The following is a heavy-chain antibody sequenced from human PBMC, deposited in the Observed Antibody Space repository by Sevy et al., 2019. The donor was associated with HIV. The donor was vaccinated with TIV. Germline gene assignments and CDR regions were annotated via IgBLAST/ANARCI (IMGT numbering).Heavy chain of an antibody. CDR3: ARHCAGSSCSHAFDI. Sequence: SETLSLTCAVYGGSFSGYYWSWIRQPPGKGLEWIGEINHSGGTNYNPSLKSRVTISVDTSKNQCSLKLKSVAAADTAVYYCARHCAGSSCSHAFDIWGQGTMVTVSS. CDR2: INHSGGT. J-gene: IGHJ3*02. D-gene: IGHD2-15*01. V-gene: IGHV4-34*01. CDR1: GGSFSGYY.